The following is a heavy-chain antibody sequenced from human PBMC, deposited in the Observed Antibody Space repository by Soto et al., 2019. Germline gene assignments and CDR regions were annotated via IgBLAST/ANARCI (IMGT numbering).Heavy chain of an antibody. J-gene: IGHJ4*02. CDR3: ARWGGLSCSGAVCFKKPFDC. CDR2: IIPISGTT. CDR1: GGTFNNYA. Sequence: QVQLVQSGAEVKRPESSMKVSCKPSGGTFNNYAINWVRQAPGQGLEWMGAIIPISGTTKYAQKFQGRVTITAYKSTSTVYMDLSSLRSEDTAVYYCARWGGLSCSGAVCFKKPFDCWGQGTLVTVSS. D-gene: IGHD2-8*02. V-gene: IGHV1-69*06.